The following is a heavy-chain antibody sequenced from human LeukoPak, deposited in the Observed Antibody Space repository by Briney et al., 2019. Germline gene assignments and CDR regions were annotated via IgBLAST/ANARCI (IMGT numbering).Heavy chain of an antibody. J-gene: IGHJ4*02. CDR2: ISSSSSYI. CDR3: AKEGLRGYSYDHNYFDY. CDR1: GFTFSSYS. Sequence: GGSLRLSCAASGFTFSSYSMNWVRQAPGKGLEWVSSISSSSSYIYYADSVKGRFTISRDNAKNSLYLQMNSLRAEDTALYYCAKEGLRGYSYDHNYFDYWGQGTLVTVSS. D-gene: IGHD5-18*01. V-gene: IGHV3-21*04.